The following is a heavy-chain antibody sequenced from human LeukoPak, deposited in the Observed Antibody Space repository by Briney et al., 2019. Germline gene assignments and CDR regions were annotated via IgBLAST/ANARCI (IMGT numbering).Heavy chain of an antibody. CDR1: GYTFTSYG. CDR2: ISAYNGNT. CDR3: AREPTSYDFWSGSYYYYYYGMDV. Sequence: ASVKVSCKASGYTFTSYGISWVRQAPGQGLEWMGWISAYNGNTNYAQKLQGRVTMTTDTSTSTAYMELRSLRSDDTAVYYCAREPTSYDFWSGSYYYYYYGMDVWGQGTTVTVSS. D-gene: IGHD3-3*01. V-gene: IGHV1-18*01. J-gene: IGHJ6*02.